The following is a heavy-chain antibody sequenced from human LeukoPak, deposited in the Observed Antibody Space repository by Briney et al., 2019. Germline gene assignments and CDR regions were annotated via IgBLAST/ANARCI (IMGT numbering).Heavy chain of an antibody. J-gene: IGHJ4*02. CDR3: ARMPTDGPGIGRYFDY. CDR2: IYYSGST. Sequence: PSETLSLTCTASGGSISSYYWSWIRQPPGKGLEWIGYIYYSGSTSYNPSLKSRVTISVDRSKNQFSLKLSSVTAADTAVYYCARMPTDGPGIGRYFDYWGQGTLVTVSS. CDR1: GGSISSYY. V-gene: IGHV4-59*12. D-gene: IGHD2-2*01.